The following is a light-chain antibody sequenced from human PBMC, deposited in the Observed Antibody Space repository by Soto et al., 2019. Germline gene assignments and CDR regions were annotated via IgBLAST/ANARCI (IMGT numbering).Light chain of an antibody. V-gene: IGKV3-15*01. Sequence: EIVMTQSPATLSVSPGERATLSCRASQSVSTNLAWYQQKPGQAPRLLMYGASTRATGIPARFSGSGSGTGFTLTISSLQSEDFAVYYCQQYHNWPPYTCGQGTKLEIK. CDR3: QQYHNWPPYT. CDR1: QSVSTN. CDR2: GAS. J-gene: IGKJ2*01.